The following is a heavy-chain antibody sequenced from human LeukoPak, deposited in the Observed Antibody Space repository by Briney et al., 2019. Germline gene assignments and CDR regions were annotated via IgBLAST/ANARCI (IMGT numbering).Heavy chain of an antibody. CDR3: ASGGSDFNF. CDR2: VIPNSGGT. V-gene: IGHV1-2*02. CDR1: GYTFTSYY. Sequence: ASVKVSCKASGYTFTSYYMHWVRQAPGQGLEWMGWVIPNSGGTHYAQNFQGRVTMTRDTSISTAYLELSRLTSDDPAVYYCASGGSDFNFWGQGALVTVSS. D-gene: IGHD4-23*01. J-gene: IGHJ4*02.